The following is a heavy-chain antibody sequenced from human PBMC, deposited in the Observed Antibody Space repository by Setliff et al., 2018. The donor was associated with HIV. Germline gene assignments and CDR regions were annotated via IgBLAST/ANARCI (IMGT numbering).Heavy chain of an antibody. J-gene: IGHJ2*01. Sequence: TSETLSLTCTVSGDSITRGSYYWSWIRQPAGKGLEWIGHIYTSGKTHYSPSLKSRITITADTSKNPLSLNLSSVTAADTAVYYCARAAYSGTYLWEPATDLWGRGTLVTVSS. D-gene: IGHD1-26*01. CDR2: IYTSGKT. CDR1: GDSITRGSYY. CDR3: ARAAYSGTYLWEPATDL. V-gene: IGHV4-61*09.